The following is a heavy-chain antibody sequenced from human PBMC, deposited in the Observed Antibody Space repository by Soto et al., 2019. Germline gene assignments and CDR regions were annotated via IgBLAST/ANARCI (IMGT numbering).Heavy chain of an antibody. Sequence: EVRLVESGGHLVQPGESLRLSCAASGFSVSVNYMSWVRQAPGKGLEWVSVIYAGGNTYYADSVRGRFTISRDRSTNTLFLQIDALRAEDTAVYFCARVLNRLTPGVRWFDPWGQGTLVTVYS. CDR3: ARVLNRLTPGVRWFDP. CDR1: GFSVSVNY. D-gene: IGHD3-10*02. V-gene: IGHV3-66*01. J-gene: IGHJ5*02. CDR2: IYAGGNT.